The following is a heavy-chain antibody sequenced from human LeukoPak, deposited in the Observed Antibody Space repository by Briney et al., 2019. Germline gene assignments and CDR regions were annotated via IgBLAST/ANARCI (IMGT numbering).Heavy chain of an antibody. CDR3: ARPSGYCSSGSCFPFDC. CDR2: ISSSSSYI. Sequence: KSGGSLRLSCAASGFTFSSYSMNWVRQAPGKGLEWVSSISSSSSYIYYADSVKGRFTISRDNAKNSLYLQMNSLRAEDTAVYYCARPSGYCSSGSCFPFDCWGQGTLVTVSS. D-gene: IGHD2-15*01. CDR1: GFTFSSYS. J-gene: IGHJ4*02. V-gene: IGHV3-21*01.